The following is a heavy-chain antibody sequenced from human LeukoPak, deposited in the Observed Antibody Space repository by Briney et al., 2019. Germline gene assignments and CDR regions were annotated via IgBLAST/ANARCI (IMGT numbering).Heavy chain of an antibody. D-gene: IGHD2-15*01. CDR1: GYTFTSYY. Sequence: ASVKVSCKASGYTFTSYYMHWVRQAPGQGLEWMGIINPSGGSTSYAQKFQGRVTMTRDMSTSTVYMGLSSLRSEDTAVYYCARSGVGYCSGGSCYWYRAFDYWGQGTLVTVSS. J-gene: IGHJ4*02. CDR2: INPSGGST. V-gene: IGHV1-46*01. CDR3: ARSGVGYCSGGSCYWYRAFDY.